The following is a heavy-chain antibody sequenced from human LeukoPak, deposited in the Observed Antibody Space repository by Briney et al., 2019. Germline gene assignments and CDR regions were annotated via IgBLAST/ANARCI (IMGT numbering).Heavy chain of an antibody. D-gene: IGHD3-10*01. J-gene: IGHJ3*02. Sequence: SETLSLTCAVYGGSFSDYYWSWIRQPPGKGLEYIGEINHSGITNYNPSLMSRVTISVDTSKNQFSLKLTSVTAADTAVYYCARRDAVRGGFDAFDIWGQGTMVTVSS. CDR2: INHSGIT. V-gene: IGHV4-34*01. CDR1: GGSFSDYY. CDR3: ARRDAVRGGFDAFDI.